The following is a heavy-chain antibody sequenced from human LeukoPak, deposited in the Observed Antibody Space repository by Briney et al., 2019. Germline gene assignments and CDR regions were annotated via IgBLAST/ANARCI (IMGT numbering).Heavy chain of an antibody. J-gene: IGHJ4*02. CDR3: AKDHSGSYDY. CDR2: ISYDGSNK. V-gene: IGHV3-30*18. CDR1: GFTFSSYG. Sequence: GGSLRLSCAASGFTFSSYGMHWVRQAPGKGLEWVAVISYDGSNKYYADSVKGRFTISRDNSKNTLYLQMNSLRAEDTAVYYCAKDHSGSYDYWGQGTLVTVSS. D-gene: IGHD1-26*01.